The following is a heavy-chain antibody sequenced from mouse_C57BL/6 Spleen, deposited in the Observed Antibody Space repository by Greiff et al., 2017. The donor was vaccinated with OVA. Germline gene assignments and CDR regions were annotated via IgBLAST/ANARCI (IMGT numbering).Heavy chain of an antibody. Sequence: QVQLQQSGAELAKPGASVKLSCKASGYTFPSYWMHWEKQRPGQGLEWIGYINPSSGYTKYNQKFKDKATLTADKSASTAYMQLSSLTYEDSAVYYCARDQSRGSSYGYWGQGTTLTASS. V-gene: IGHV1-7*01. CDR3: ARDQSRGSSYGY. J-gene: IGHJ2*01. CDR1: GYTFPSYW. CDR2: INPSSGYT. D-gene: IGHD1-1*01.